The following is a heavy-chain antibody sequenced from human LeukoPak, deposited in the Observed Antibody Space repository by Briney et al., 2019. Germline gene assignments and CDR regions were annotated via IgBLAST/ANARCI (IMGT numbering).Heavy chain of an antibody. D-gene: IGHD3-10*01. CDR2: MNPNSGNT. CDR1: GYTFTSYD. V-gene: IGHV1-8*01. Sequence: ASVKVSFKASGYTFTSYDINWVRQATGQGLEWMGWMNPNSGNTGYAQKFQGRVTMTRNTSISTAYMELSSLRSEDTAVYYCARGRFTMVRGVIITGYYYMDVWGKGTTVTVSS. CDR3: ARGRFTMVRGVIITGYYYMDV. J-gene: IGHJ6*03.